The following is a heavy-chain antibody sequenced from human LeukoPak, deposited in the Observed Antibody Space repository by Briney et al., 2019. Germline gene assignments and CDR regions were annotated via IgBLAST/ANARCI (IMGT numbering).Heavy chain of an antibody. CDR2: INSDGSST. CDR1: GFTFSSYW. V-gene: IGHV3-74*01. D-gene: IGHD6-6*01. Sequence: GGSLRLSCAASGFTFSSYWMHWVRQAPGKGLVWVSRINSDGSSTSYADSVKGRFTISRDNAKNTLYLQMNSLRAEDTAVYYCANQPSIAAPHADYWGQGTLVTVSS. CDR3: ANQPSIAAPHADY. J-gene: IGHJ4*02.